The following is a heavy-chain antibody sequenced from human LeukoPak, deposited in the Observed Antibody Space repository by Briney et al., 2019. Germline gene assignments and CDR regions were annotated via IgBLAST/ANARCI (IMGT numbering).Heavy chain of an antibody. CDR1: GYTFSNAW. Sequence: GGSLRLSCAASGYTFSNAWMSWVRQAPGKGLEWGGRIKIKTDGGTTDYAAPVKGRFTISRDDSKNTLYLQMNSLKTEDTAVYYCTTAVTTGVDYWGQGTLVTVSS. J-gene: IGHJ4*02. D-gene: IGHD4-11*01. CDR2: IKIKTDGGTT. CDR3: TTAVTTGVDY. V-gene: IGHV3-15*01.